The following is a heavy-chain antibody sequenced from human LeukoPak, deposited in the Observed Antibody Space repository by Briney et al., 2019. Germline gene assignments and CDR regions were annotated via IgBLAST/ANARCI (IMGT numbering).Heavy chain of an antibody. CDR2: IYYSGST. Sequence: SETLSLTCTVSGGSISGYYWSWIRQPPGKGLEWIGYIYYSGSTNYNPSLKSRVTISVDTSKNQFSLKLSSVTAADTAVYYCARGCSAGTPHNWFDPWGQGTLDTVSS. J-gene: IGHJ5*02. V-gene: IGHV4-59*01. D-gene: IGHD6-13*01. CDR3: ARGCSAGTPHNWFDP. CDR1: GGSISGYY.